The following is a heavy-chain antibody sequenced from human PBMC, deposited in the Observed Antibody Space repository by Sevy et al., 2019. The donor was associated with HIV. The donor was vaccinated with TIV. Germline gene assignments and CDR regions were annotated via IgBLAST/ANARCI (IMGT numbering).Heavy chain of an antibody. D-gene: IGHD3-22*01. CDR1: GFTFSSYW. CDR3: ARGEYSYYDSSGYYPFDY. CDR2: IKQDGSEK. V-gene: IGHV3-7*01. Sequence: GESLKISCAASGFTFSSYWMSWVRQAPGKGLEWVANIKQDGSEKYYVDSVKGRFTISRANAKNSLYLQMNSLGAEETAGYYCARGEYSYYDSSGYYPFDYWGQGTLVTVSS. J-gene: IGHJ4*02.